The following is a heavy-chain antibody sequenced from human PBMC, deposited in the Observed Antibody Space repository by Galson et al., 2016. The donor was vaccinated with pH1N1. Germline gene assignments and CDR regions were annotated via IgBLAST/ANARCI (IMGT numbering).Heavy chain of an antibody. D-gene: IGHD3-9*01. V-gene: IGHV3-23*01. CDR1: GFTFTNYA. Sequence: SLRLSCAASGFTFTNYAIHWVRQAPGKGLEWVSFISVSCLSTYYADSVKGRFTISRDTSKNTVYLQMNNLRDEDTAMYFCARRYFDYWGQGALVTVSS. CDR2: ISVSCLST. CDR3: ARRYFDY. J-gene: IGHJ4*02.